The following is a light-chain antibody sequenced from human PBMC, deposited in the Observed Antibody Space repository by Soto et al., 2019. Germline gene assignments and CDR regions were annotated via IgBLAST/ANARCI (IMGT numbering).Light chain of an antibody. J-gene: IGKJ4*01. CDR1: QSIDSW. CDR2: KAS. V-gene: IGKV1-5*03. CDR3: QQYKTYCT. Sequence: DIQMTQSPSTLSASVGDRVTITCRARQSIDSWLAWYQQKPGKAPNLLIYKASNLENGVPLRFSGSGSGTEFTLTISSLQPDDFATYYCQQYKTYCTFGGGTKVEIK.